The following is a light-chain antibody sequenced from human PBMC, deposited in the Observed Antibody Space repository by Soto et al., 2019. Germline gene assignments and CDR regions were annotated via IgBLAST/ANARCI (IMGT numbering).Light chain of an antibody. Sequence: QSVLTQPASVSGSPGQSITISCTGTSSDVGGYNYVSWYQQHPGKAPKFLIYEVSKWPSGVSNRFSGSKSGNTASLTISGLQAEDEADYYCSSYTSANTGVFGGGTKVTVL. J-gene: IGLJ3*02. CDR3: SSYTSANTGV. CDR2: EVS. CDR1: SSDVGGYNY. V-gene: IGLV2-14*01.